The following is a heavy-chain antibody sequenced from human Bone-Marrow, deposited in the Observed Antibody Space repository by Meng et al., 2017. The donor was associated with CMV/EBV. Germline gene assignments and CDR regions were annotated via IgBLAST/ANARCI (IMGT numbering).Heavy chain of an antibody. CDR3: ARGPITLLYGMDV. V-gene: IGHV4-34*01. CDR2: INHSGST. J-gene: IGHJ6*02. CDR1: GGSFSGYY. Sequence: GSLRLSCAVYGGSFSGYYWSWIRQPPGKGLEWIGEINHSGSTNYNPSLKSRVTISVDTSKNQFSLKLSSVTAADTAVYYCARGPITLLYGMDVWGQGATVTIYS. D-gene: IGHD5-24*01.